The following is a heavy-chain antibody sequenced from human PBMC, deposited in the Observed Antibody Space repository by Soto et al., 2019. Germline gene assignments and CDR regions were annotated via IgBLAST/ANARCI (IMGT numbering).Heavy chain of an antibody. Sequence: ASVKVSCKASGYTFTSYGISWVRQAPGQGLEWMGWISAYNGDTNYAQNLQGRVTMTTDTSTSTAYMELRSLRSDDTAVYYCARDLVDHDFWSTPLNFYYYYGMDVWGQGTTVTVSS. CDR2: ISAYNGDT. V-gene: IGHV1-18*01. CDR3: ARDLVDHDFWSTPLNFYYYYGMDV. D-gene: IGHD3-3*01. CDR1: GYTFTSYG. J-gene: IGHJ6*02.